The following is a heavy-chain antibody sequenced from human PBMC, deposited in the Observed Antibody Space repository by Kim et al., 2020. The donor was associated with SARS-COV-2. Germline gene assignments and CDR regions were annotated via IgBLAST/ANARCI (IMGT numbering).Heavy chain of an antibody. CDR1: GFTFSNYW. J-gene: IGHJ4*02. V-gene: IGHV3-7*01. Sequence: GGSLRLSCAASGFTFSNYWMNWVRQAPGKGLEWVAIIKQEGSEKYYVDSVKGRFTISRDSSKNSLYLQMNSLRAEDTAVYYCARDTAHYYDSSCYYERSSYFDYWGPGTPVTVS. D-gene: IGHD3-22*01. CDR2: IKQEGSEK. CDR3: ARDTAHYYDSSCYYERSSYFDY.